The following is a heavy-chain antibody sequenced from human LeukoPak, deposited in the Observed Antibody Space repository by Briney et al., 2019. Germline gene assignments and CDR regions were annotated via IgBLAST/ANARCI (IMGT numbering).Heavy chain of an antibody. J-gene: IGHJ4*02. Sequence: GGSLRLSCAASGFTFSNYAMSWVRQAPGKGLEWVSAISGSGGSTYYADSARGRFTISRDNSKNTLSLQMNSLRAEDTAVYYCAKTLSGYYGSGSYDYWGQGTLVTVSS. CDR1: GFTFSNYA. CDR3: AKTLSGYYGSGSYDY. V-gene: IGHV3-23*01. D-gene: IGHD3-10*01. CDR2: ISGSGGST.